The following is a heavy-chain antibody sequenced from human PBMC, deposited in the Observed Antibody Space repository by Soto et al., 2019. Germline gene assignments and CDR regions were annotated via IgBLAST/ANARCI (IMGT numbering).Heavy chain of an antibody. V-gene: IGHV4-59*01. CDR2: IYYSGST. CDR1: GGSISSYY. J-gene: IGHJ5*02. D-gene: IGHD6-13*01. Sequence: SETLSLTCTLSGGSISSYYWSCIRQPPGKGLEWIGYIYYSGSTNYNPSLERRVTISVDTSKIQFSLKLSSVTAADTAVYYCARGYSSPPGWFDPWGQGTLVTVSS. CDR3: ARGYSSPPGWFDP.